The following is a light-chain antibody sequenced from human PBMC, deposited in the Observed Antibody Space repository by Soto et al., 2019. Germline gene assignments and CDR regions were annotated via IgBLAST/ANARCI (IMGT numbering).Light chain of an antibody. V-gene: IGKV3-20*01. Sequence: EIVLTQSPGTLSLSAGERATLSCRASQSVSSNYLAWYQQKPGQAPRVLIYDASNRATGIPDRFRGSGSGTDFTLTISSLEPEDSAVYYCQHYVNSPPTFGQGTRVEIK. J-gene: IGKJ1*01. CDR1: QSVSSNY. CDR3: QHYVNSPPT. CDR2: DAS.